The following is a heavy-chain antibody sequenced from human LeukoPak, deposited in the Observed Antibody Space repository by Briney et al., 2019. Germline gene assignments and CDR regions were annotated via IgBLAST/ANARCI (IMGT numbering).Heavy chain of an antibody. CDR2: IYTSGST. CDR3: ARDGGDCIIDNCYPEGYFDV. Sequence: SQTLSLTCTVSGGSISSGSYYWSWIRQPAGKGLEWIGRIYTSGSTNYNPSLKSRVTISVDTSKNQFSLKLSSVTAADTAVYYCARDGGDCIIDNCYPEGYFDVWGQGTLVTVSS. D-gene: IGHD2-21*01. CDR1: GGSISSGSYY. J-gene: IGHJ4*02. V-gene: IGHV4-61*02.